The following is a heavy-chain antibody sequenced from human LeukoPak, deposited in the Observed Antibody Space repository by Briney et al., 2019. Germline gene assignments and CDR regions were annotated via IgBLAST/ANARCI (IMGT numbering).Heavy chain of an antibody. CDR2: IKQDGSEK. Sequence: PGGSLRLSCAASGFTFSSYWMSWVRQAPGKGLEWVANIKQDGSEKYYVDSVKGRFTISRDDAKNSLYLQMNSLRAEDAAVYYCAELGITMIGGVWGKGTTVTISS. D-gene: IGHD3-10*02. CDR3: AELGITMIGGV. V-gene: IGHV3-7*01. CDR1: GFTFSSYW. J-gene: IGHJ6*04.